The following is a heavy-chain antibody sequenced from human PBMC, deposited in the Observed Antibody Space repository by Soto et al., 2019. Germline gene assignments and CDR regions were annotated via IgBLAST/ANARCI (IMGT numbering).Heavy chain of an antibody. V-gene: IGHV1-69*06. D-gene: IGHD3-3*01. CDR1: GGTFSSYA. CDR3: ARRPTYYDFWSGPPSDI. CDR2: IIPIFGTA. Sequence: SVKVSCKASGGTFSSYAISWVRQAPGQGLEWMGGIIPIFGTANYAQKFQGRVTITADKSTSTAYMELSSLRSEDAAVYYCARRPTYYDFWSGPPSDIWGQGTMVTVSS. J-gene: IGHJ3*02.